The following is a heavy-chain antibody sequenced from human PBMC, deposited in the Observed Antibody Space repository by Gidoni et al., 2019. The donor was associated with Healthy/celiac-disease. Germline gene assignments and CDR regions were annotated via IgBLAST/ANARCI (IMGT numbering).Heavy chain of an antibody. J-gene: IGHJ4*02. D-gene: IGHD2-15*01. CDR2: IYYSGST. Sequence: QLQLQESGPGLVKPSETLSLTCTVPGGSISSRVYYWVWIRQPPGKGLEWIGSIYYSGSTYYNPSLKSRVTISVDTSKNQFSLKLSSVTAADTAVYYCARLPRARYCSGGSCYKAHYFDYWGQGTLVTVSS. CDR3: ARLPRARYCSGGSCYKAHYFDY. V-gene: IGHV4-39*01. CDR1: GGSISSRVYY.